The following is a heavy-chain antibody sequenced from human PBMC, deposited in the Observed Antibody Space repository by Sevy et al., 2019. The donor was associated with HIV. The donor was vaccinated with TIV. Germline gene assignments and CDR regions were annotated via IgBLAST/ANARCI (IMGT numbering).Heavy chain of an antibody. CDR2: IYYNGHI. J-gene: IGHJ4*02. D-gene: IGHD1-26*01. CDR1: GGSITSLY. V-gene: IGHV4-59*08. CDR3: AGENAWGRGYS. Sequence: SETLSLTCTVSGGSITSLYWNWIRQPPGKGLEWIANIYYNGHIDYNPSLKSRVTLSLDTSKNQFSLRLSAVTAADTAMYYCAGENAWGRGYSWGQGTLVTVSS.